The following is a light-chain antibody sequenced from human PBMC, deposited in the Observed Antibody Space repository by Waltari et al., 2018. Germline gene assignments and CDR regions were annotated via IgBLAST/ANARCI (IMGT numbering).Light chain of an antibody. CDR1: PGISIW. CDR2: GAS. CDR3: QPAYSIPCT. V-gene: IGKV1D-12*01. J-gene: IGKJ4*01. Sequence: DIQMTQSPSSVSASVGDTVPITCRANPGISIWLAWYQPTPGRAPKLLIYGASSLQSGVPSRFSGSGSGTDFTLTITSLQPEDFATYYCQPAYSIPCTFGGGTRVEI.